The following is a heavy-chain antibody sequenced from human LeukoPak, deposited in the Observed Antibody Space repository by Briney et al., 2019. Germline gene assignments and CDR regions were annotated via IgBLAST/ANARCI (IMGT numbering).Heavy chain of an antibody. Sequence: ASVKVSCKASGYTFTSYGISWVRQAPGQGLEWMGWISAYNGNTNYAQKLQGRVTMTTDTSTSTAYMELRSLRSDDTAVYYCARESGSHYYGSGRPYWGQGTLVTVSS. CDR1: GYTFTSYG. V-gene: IGHV1-18*01. CDR3: ARESGSHYYGSGRPY. J-gene: IGHJ4*02. CDR2: ISAYNGNT. D-gene: IGHD3-10*01.